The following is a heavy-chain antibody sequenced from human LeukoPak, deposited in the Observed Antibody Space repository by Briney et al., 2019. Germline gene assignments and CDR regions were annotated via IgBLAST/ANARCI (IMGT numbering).Heavy chain of an antibody. CDR2: INPNSGGT. CDR3: AREQYSSSSGAFDI. V-gene: IGHV1-2*02. J-gene: IGHJ3*02. CDR1: GGTFSSYA. Sequence: ASVKVSCKASGGTFSSYAISWVRQAPGQGLEWMGWINPNSGGTNYAQKFQGRVTMTRDTSISTAYMELSRLRSDDTAVYYCAREQYSSSSGAFDIWGQGTMVTVSS. D-gene: IGHD6-6*01.